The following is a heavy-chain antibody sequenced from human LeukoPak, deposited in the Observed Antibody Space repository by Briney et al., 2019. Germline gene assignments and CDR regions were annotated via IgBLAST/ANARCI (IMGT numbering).Heavy chain of an antibody. V-gene: IGHV4-30-2*01. CDR1: GVSLGGGGYS. CDR3: ASYLTVPTVTTSIYGMDV. CDR2: IYESENT. D-gene: IGHD4-17*01. J-gene: IGHJ6*02. Sequence: TLSLTCAVSGVSLGGGGYSWTWIRQPPGKGLEWIGYIYESENTYYNPSLKSRVTISVDRSKNQLSLKLTSVTAADTAVYFCASYLTVPTVTTSIYGMDVWGQGTTVTVSS.